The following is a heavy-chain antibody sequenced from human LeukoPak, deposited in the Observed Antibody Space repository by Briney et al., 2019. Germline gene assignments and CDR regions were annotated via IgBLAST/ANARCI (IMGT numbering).Heavy chain of an antibody. CDR1: GFTFSSYE. CDR3: ARENDYGDRPFDY. J-gene: IGHJ4*02. CDR2: ISSSGSNI. D-gene: IGHD4-17*01. Sequence: GGSLRLSCAASGFTFSSYEMNWVRVAPGKGLVWVSYISSSGSNIYYADSVKGRFTISRDNAKNSLYLQMSNLRAEDTAVYYCARENDYGDRPFDYWGQGTLVTVSS. V-gene: IGHV3-48*03.